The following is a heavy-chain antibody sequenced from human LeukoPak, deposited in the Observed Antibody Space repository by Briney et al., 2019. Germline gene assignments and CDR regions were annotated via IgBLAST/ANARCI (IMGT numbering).Heavy chain of an antibody. J-gene: IGHJ4*02. Sequence: GGSLRLSCAASGFTFSSYSMNWVRQAPGKGLEWVSSISSSSSYIYYADSVKGRFTTSRDNAKNSLYLQMNSLRAEDTAVYYCARDPGIAARPIDYWGQGTLVTVSS. D-gene: IGHD6-6*01. CDR1: GFTFSSYS. CDR2: ISSSSSYI. V-gene: IGHV3-21*01. CDR3: ARDPGIAARPIDY.